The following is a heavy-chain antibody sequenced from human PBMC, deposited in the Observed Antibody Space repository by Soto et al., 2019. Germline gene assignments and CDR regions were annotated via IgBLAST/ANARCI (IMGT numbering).Heavy chain of an antibody. CDR3: ARGSIVLMVYAIPLDY. CDR2: INPNSGGT. V-gene: IGHV1-2*02. D-gene: IGHD2-8*01. J-gene: IGHJ4*02. Sequence: SSVKVSCKASGYTFTGYYMHWVRQAPGQGLEWMGWINPNSGGTNYAQKFQGRVTMTRDTSISTAYMELSRLRSDDTAVYYCARGSIVLMVYAIPLDYWGQGNMVTVYS. CDR1: GYTFTGYY.